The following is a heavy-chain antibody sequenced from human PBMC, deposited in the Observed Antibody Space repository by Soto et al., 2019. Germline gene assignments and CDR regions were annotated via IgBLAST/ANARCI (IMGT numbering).Heavy chain of an antibody. CDR3: VSLPGSDWYDY. D-gene: IGHD2-21*02. J-gene: IGHJ4*02. V-gene: IGHV3-64D*08. CDR1: GFTFSSYV. Sequence: GGSLRLSCSASGFTFSSYVRYWVRQAPGKGLEYVSAISSNGGGTYYADSVKGRFTISRDNSRNTLYLQMSSLRAEATAVYSCVSLPGSDWYDYWGQGTLXTVSS. CDR2: ISSNGGGT.